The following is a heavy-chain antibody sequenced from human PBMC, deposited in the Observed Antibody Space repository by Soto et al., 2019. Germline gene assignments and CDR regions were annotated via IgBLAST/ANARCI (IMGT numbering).Heavy chain of an antibody. CDR2: MNPNSGNT. Sequence: ASVKVSCKASGYTFTSYDINWVRQATGQGLEWMGWMNPNSGNTGYAQKFQGRVTMTRNTSISTAYMELSSLRSEDTAVYYCARGAFRYDGNYYYYGMDVWGQGTTLTVS. J-gene: IGHJ6*02. CDR1: GYTFTSYD. CDR3: ARGAFRYDGNYYYYGMDV. D-gene: IGHD3-3*01. V-gene: IGHV1-8*01.